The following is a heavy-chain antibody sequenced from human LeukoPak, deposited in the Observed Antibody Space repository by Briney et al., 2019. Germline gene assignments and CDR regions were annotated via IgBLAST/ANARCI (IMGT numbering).Heavy chain of an antibody. CDR3: AREDGYSGYALDY. J-gene: IGHJ4*02. CDR1: GDSVSSNSAA. D-gene: IGHD5-12*01. V-gene: IGHV6-1*01. CDR2: TYYRSKWYN. Sequence: SQTLSLTCAISGDSVSSNSAAWNWLRQSPSRGLEWLGRTYYRSKWYNDYAVSVKSRITINPDTSKNQFSLQLNSVTPEDTAVYYCAREDGYSGYALDYWGQGTLVTVSS.